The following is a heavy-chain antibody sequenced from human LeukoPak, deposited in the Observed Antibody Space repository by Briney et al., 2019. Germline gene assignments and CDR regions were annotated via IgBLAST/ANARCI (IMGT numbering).Heavy chain of an antibody. CDR1: GFTVSSNY. Sequence: GGSLRLSCAASGFTVSSNYMSWVRQAPGKGLEWVSAISGSGGSTYYADSVKGRFTISRDNSKNTLYLQMNSLRAEDTAVYYCAKDLWGHCSSTSCYGGYFDYWGQGTLVTVSS. V-gene: IGHV3-23*01. D-gene: IGHD2-2*01. CDR2: ISGSGGST. CDR3: AKDLWGHCSSTSCYGGYFDY. J-gene: IGHJ4*02.